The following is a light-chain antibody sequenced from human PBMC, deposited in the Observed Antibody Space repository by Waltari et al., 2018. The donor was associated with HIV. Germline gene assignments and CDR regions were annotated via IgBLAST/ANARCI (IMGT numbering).Light chain of an antibody. CDR2: GAS. J-gene: IGKJ2*03. CDR1: QNVSSY. Sequence: ENVLTQSPATLSLSPGERATLSCRASQNVSSYLAWYQQKPGQAPRLLIYGASNRATGIPARFSGSGSGTDFTLTINSPEPEDFAVYYCQQRSNWPPRYSFGQGTKLEIK. CDR3: QQRSNWPPRYS. V-gene: IGKV3-11*01.